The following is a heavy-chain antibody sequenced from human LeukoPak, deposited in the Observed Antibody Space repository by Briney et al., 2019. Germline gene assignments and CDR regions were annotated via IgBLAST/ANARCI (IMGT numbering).Heavy chain of an antibody. CDR2: INPNSGGT. CDR3: ARGGITIFGVVTRGGGY. CDR1: GYSFTGYY. D-gene: IGHD3-3*01. J-gene: IGHJ4*02. Sequence: ASVKVSCKASGYSFTGYYIHWVRQAPGQGLEWMGWINPNSGGTNYAQKFQGRVTMTRDTSISTAYMELSRLRSDDTAVYYCARGGITIFGVVTRGGGYWGQGTLVTVSS. V-gene: IGHV1-2*02.